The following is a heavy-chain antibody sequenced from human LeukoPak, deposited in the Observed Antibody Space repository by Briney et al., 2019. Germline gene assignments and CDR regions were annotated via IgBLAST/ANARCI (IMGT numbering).Heavy chain of an antibody. CDR2: INPSGGST. Sequence: GASVKVSCKASGYTFTSYYMHWVRQAPGQGPEWMGIINPSGGSTSYAQKFQGRVTMTRDMSTSTVYMELSSLRSEDTAVYYCARAGLHDSSGYSQDAFDIWGQGTMVTVSS. CDR3: ARAGLHDSSGYSQDAFDI. J-gene: IGHJ3*02. V-gene: IGHV1-46*01. CDR1: GYTFTSYY. D-gene: IGHD3-22*01.